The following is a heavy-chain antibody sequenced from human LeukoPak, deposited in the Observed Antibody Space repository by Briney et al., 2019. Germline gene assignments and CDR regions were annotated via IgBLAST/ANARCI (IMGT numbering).Heavy chain of an antibody. D-gene: IGHD4-17*01. V-gene: IGHV3-23*01. CDR1: GFTFSTYG. J-gene: IGHJ4*02. CDR3: AKDYGDSRDY. CDR2: ISGSAATT. Sequence: GGSLRLSCAASGFTFSTYGMTWVRQAPGKGLEWVSAISGSAATTFYADSVKGRFTISRDNSKNTLYLQMNSLRAEDTAVYYCAKDYGDSRDYWGQGTLVTVSS.